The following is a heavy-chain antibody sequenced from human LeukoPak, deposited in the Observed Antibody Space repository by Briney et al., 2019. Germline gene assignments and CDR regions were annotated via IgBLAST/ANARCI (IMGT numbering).Heavy chain of an antibody. CDR1: GYSFTSYW. CDR3: ARHDSGSYHSDFQY. J-gene: IGHJ1*01. CDR2: IYPGDSDT. D-gene: IGHD1-26*01. V-gene: IGHV5-51*01. Sequence: GESLKISCKGSGYSFTSYWIGWVRQMPGKALKWLGIIYPGDSDTRYSPSFQGQVTISADKSISTAYLQWSSLKASDTAMYYCARHDSGSYHSDFQYWGQGTLVSVSS.